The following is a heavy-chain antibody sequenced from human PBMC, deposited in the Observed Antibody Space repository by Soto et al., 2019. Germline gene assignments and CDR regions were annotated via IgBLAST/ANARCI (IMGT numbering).Heavy chain of an antibody. CDR1: GDSVSSNSSA. Sequence: SQTLSLTCAISGDSVSSNSSAWNWIRQSPSRVLEWLGRTYYRSKWYNDYAVSVKSRITINPDTSKNQFSLQLNSVTPEDTAVYYCARVWNYVGYYYYGMDVWGQGPTVTVSS. J-gene: IGHJ6*02. V-gene: IGHV6-1*01. D-gene: IGHD1-7*01. CDR2: TYYRSKWYN. CDR3: ARVWNYVGYYYYGMDV.